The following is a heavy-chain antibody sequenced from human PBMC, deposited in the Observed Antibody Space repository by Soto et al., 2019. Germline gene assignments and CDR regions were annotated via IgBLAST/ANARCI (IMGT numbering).Heavy chain of an antibody. CDR3: AGDRRLFDCSGWCRNWFDP. CDR1: GFTFSTYD. V-gene: IGHV3-48*03. CDR2: ISTTGSTR. Sequence: GGSLRLSCAASGFTFSTYDMNWVRQPPGKGLEWLSYISTTGSTRYYADSVKGRFTISRDNAKNSLYLQMDSLRAEDTAVYYCAGDRRLFDCSGWCRNWFDPWGQGTLVTVSS. D-gene: IGHD6-19*01. J-gene: IGHJ5*02.